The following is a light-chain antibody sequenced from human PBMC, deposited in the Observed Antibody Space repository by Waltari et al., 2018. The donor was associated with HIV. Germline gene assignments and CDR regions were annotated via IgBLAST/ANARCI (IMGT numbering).Light chain of an antibody. CDR1: NSAGGGYNS. CDR2: EVS. CDR3: SSYTSSTTWV. V-gene: IGLV2-14*01. J-gene: IGLJ3*02. Sequence: SVLAQPAYVSGSPGQPVPISCTGTNSAGGGYNSFSWYQHHPGKAPKLMIFEVSHPPSGVSNRFSGPKSGNTASLTISGLQAEDEADYYCSSYTSSTTWVFGGGTRVTVL.